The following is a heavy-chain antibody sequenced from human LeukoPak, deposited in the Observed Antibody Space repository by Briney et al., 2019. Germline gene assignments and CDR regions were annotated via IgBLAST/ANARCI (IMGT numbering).Heavy chain of an antibody. J-gene: IGHJ4*02. Sequence: GGSLRLSCAASGLTFSSYEMNWVPKSPGKGLEWVSHISRSGSTIYYAQSVKGRFTISRDNAKNSLYLQMNSLRAEDTAVYYCATEYSGSLLEMAADYWGQGTLVTVSS. CDR2: ISRSGSTI. CDR3: ATEYSGSLLEMAADY. V-gene: IGHV3-48*03. CDR1: GLTFSSYE. D-gene: IGHD3-10*01.